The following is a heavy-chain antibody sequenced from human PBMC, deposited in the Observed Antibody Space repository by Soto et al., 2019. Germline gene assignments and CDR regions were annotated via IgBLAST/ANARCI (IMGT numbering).Heavy chain of an antibody. D-gene: IGHD2-2*02. J-gene: IGHJ6*02. CDR3: ASVTRTCISTSCYRYYYGMDV. Sequence: ASETLSLTCAVHGGSFSGYYWDWIRQPPGKGLEWIGYIYYSGSTNYNPSLKSRVTISVDTSKNQFSLKLSSVTAADTAVYYCASVTRTCISTSCYRYYYGMDVWGQGTTVTVSS. V-gene: IGHV4-59*01. CDR2: IYYSGST. CDR1: GGSFSGYY.